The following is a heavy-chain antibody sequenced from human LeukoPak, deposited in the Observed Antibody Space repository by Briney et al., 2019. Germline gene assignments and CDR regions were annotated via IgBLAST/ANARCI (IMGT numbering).Heavy chain of an antibody. Sequence: PGGSLRLSCAASGFTFGSYVMSWVRQAPGKGLEWVSSINGKSGTPFYADTVKGRFTISRDNPENTLSLQMNSLRAEDTAVYYCAKGAYDSSGYYQMYYFDHWGQGTLVSVSS. V-gene: IGHV3-23*01. CDR2: INGKSGTP. D-gene: IGHD3-22*01. CDR1: GFTFGSYV. CDR3: AKGAYDSSGYYQMYYFDH. J-gene: IGHJ4*02.